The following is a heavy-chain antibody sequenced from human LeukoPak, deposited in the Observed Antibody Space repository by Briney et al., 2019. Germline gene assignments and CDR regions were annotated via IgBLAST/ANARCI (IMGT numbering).Heavy chain of an antibody. V-gene: IGHV4-59*08. Sequence: SETLSLTCTVSGGSISSYYWSWIRQPPGKGLEWIGYIYYSGSTNYNPSLKSRVTISVDTSKNQFSLKLSSVTAADTAVYYCVRLSLDTALPNWYFDLWGRGTLVTVS. J-gene: IGHJ2*01. CDR3: VRLSLDTALPNWYFDL. D-gene: IGHD5-18*01. CDR2: IYYSGST. CDR1: GGSISSYY.